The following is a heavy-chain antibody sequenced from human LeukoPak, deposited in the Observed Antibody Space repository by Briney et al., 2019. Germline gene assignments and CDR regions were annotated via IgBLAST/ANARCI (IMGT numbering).Heavy chain of an antibody. Sequence: GGSLRLSCVASGFMFSDHPFHWVRQSPDKGLEWVALIGSDGTKKYYADSVQGRFTVSRENSKNTLFLQMNTLRADDTAVYFCARQMTSTRLFDSWGQGTLVTVSS. V-gene: IGHV3-30*04. J-gene: IGHJ4*02. CDR2: IGSDGTKK. CDR1: GFMFSDHP. CDR3: ARQMTSTRLFDS. D-gene: IGHD5/OR15-5a*01.